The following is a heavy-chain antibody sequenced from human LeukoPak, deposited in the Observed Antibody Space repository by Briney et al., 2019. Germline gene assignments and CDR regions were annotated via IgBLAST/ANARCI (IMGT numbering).Heavy chain of an antibody. Sequence: GSLRLSCAASGFTFSTYSMNWIRQPPGKGLEWIGSIYYSGSTYYDPSLKSRVTISVDTSKNQFSLKLNSVTAADTAVYYCARQDFDFWSGYNDYWGQGSLVTVSS. CDR2: IYYSGST. CDR3: ARQDFDFWSGYNDY. V-gene: IGHV4-39*01. D-gene: IGHD3-3*01. J-gene: IGHJ4*02. CDR1: GFTFSTYS.